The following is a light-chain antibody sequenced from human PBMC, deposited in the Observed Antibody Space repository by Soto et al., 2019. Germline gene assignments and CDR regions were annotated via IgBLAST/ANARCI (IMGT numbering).Light chain of an antibody. V-gene: IGLV7-46*01. Sequence: QAVVTQEPSLTVSPGGTVTLTCGSSTGAVTSGHYPYWFQQKPGQAPRTLIYDTSNKHSWTPARFSGSVLGGKAALTLSGAQPEDEAEYYCLLSYRGARPVFGGGTKLTVL. CDR2: DTS. CDR3: LLSYRGARPV. J-gene: IGLJ2*01. CDR1: TGAVTSGHY.